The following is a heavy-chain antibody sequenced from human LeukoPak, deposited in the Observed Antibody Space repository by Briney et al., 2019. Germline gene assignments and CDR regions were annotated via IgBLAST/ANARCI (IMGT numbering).Heavy chain of an antibody. Sequence: SETLSLTCTVSGGSISSSSYYWGWIRQPPGKGLEWIGSIYYSGSTYYNPSLKSRVTISVDTSKNQFSLKLSSVTAADTAVYYCAPQFGLLNWFDPWGQGTLVAVSS. V-gene: IGHV4-39*07. J-gene: IGHJ5*02. CDR2: IYYSGST. D-gene: IGHD1-26*01. CDR1: GGSISSSSYY. CDR3: APQFGLLNWFDP.